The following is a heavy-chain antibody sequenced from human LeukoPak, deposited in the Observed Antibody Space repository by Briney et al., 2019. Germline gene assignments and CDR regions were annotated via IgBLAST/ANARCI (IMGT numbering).Heavy chain of an antibody. Sequence: DPGGSLRLSCAASGFTFSSYAMHWVRQAPGKGLEWVAVISYDGSNKYYADSVKGRFTISRDNSKNTLYLQMNSPRAEDTAVYYCAREVSKTYDSSGHHAFDIWGQGTMVTVSS. J-gene: IGHJ3*02. CDR1: GFTFSSYA. D-gene: IGHD3-22*01. CDR2: ISYDGSNK. CDR3: AREVSKTYDSSGHHAFDI. V-gene: IGHV3-30-3*01.